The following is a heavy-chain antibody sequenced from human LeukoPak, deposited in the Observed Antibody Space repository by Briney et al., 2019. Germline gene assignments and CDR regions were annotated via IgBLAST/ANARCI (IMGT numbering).Heavy chain of an antibody. Sequence: SETLSLTCTVSGYSISSGYYWGWIRQPPGKGLEWIGSIYHSGSTYYNPSLKSRVTISVDTSKNQFSLKLSSVTAADTAVYYCARGATRHAFDIWGQGTMVTVSS. V-gene: IGHV4-38-2*02. CDR3: ARGATRHAFDI. CDR2: IYHSGST. D-gene: IGHD1-26*01. J-gene: IGHJ3*02. CDR1: GYSISSGYY.